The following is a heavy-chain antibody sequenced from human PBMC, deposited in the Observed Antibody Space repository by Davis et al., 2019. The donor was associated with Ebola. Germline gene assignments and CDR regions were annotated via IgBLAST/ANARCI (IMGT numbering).Heavy chain of an antibody. Sequence: ASVKVSCKASGYTFTGYYMHWVRQAPGQGLEWMGWINPNSGGTNYAQKFQGRVTMTRDTSISTAYMELSRLRSEDTAIYYCARERRYDFWTGYPDSWGQGTLVTVSS. CDR3: ARERRYDFWTGYPDS. CDR1: GYTFTGYY. CDR2: INPNSGGT. V-gene: IGHV1-2*02. J-gene: IGHJ4*02. D-gene: IGHD3-3*01.